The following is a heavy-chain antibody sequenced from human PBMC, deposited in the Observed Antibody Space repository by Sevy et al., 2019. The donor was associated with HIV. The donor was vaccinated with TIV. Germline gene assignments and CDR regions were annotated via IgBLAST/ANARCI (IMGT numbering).Heavy chain of an antibody. J-gene: IGHJ6*02. CDR1: GGSFSGYY. V-gene: IGHV4-34*01. D-gene: IGHD6-13*01. Sequence: SETLSLTCAVYGGSFSGYYWSWIRQPPGKGLEWIGEINHSGSTNYNPSLKSRVTISVETSKNQFSLKLSSVTAADTAVYYCARGGGKAAAGTVEYYYYYGMDVWGQGTTVTVSS. CDR3: ARGGGKAAAGTVEYYYYYGMDV. CDR2: INHSGST.